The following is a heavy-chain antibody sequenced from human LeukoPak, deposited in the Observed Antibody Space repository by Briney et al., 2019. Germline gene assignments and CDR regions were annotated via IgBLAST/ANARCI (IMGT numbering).Heavy chain of an antibody. CDR3: AKGGSAGNDAFDI. CDR1: GFTFSNYG. CDR2: ISGSGDGT. V-gene: IGHV3-23*01. D-gene: IGHD1-1*01. J-gene: IGHJ3*02. Sequence: GGSLRLSCVASGFTFSNYGMSWVRQAPGEGLECVSAISGSGDGTYYADSVKGRFTISRDNSKNTLYLQMNSLRADDTAAYYCAKGGSAGNDAFDIWGQGTMVTVSS.